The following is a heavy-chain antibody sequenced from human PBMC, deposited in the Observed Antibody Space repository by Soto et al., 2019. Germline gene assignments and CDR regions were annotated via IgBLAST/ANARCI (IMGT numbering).Heavy chain of an antibody. D-gene: IGHD7-27*01. J-gene: IGHJ4*02. CDR3: ITGGWGNVLDY. V-gene: IGHV3-23*01. CDR2: TSATGGGT. Sequence: EVQLLESGGGLVQPGGSLRLSCAASGFIFNTNVMTWVRQAPGKGLEWVPTTSATGGGTLYADSVRGRFTISRDDSKNTLYLQMTSLRAEDTAVYYCITGGWGNVLDYWGQGTLVSVSS. CDR1: GFIFNTNV.